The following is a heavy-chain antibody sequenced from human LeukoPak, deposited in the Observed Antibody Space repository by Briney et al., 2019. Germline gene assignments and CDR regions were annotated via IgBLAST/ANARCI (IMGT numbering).Heavy chain of an antibody. Sequence: GESLKISCKGSGYSFTSYWIGWVHQMPGKGLEWMGIIYPGDSDTRYSPSFQGQVTISADKSISTAYLQWSSLKASDTAMYYYARLDYYGSGSYDYYYYMHVWGKGTTVTVSS. J-gene: IGHJ6*03. V-gene: IGHV5-51*07. D-gene: IGHD3-10*01. CDR2: IYPGDSDT. CDR1: GYSFTSYW. CDR3: ARLDYYGSGSYDYYYYMHV.